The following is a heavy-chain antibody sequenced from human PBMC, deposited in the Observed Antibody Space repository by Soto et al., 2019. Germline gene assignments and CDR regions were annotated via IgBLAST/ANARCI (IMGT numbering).Heavy chain of an antibody. V-gene: IGHV4-39*02. J-gene: IGHJ4*02. Sequence: SETLSLTCTVSGGSISSSSYYWGWIRQPPGKGLEWIGSIYYRESTYYNPSLKSRVTISVDTSKNHFSLKLSSVTAADTAVYYCAGVRTGYFDYCGQGTLVTVSS. CDR1: GGSISSSSYY. CDR2: IYYREST. CDR3: AGVRTGYFDY.